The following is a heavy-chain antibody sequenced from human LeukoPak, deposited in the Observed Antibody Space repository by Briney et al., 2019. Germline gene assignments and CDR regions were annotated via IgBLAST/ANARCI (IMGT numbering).Heavy chain of an antibody. J-gene: IGHJ4*02. CDR1: SASITSSNY. Sequence: PSETLSLTCTVSSASITSSNYWSWVRQPPGQGLEWTGEINHSGTTNYNPSLRSRVTISVDKSKNQFSLKLSSVTAADTAFYYCARWYYTGSGYYYDFWGQGTLVTVSS. CDR3: ARWYYTGSGYYYDF. CDR2: INHSGTT. V-gene: IGHV4-4*02. D-gene: IGHD3-22*01.